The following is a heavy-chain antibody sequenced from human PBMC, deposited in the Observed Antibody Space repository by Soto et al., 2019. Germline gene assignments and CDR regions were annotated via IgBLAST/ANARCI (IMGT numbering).Heavy chain of an antibody. Sequence: PGGSLRLSCAASGFTFSNYDMSWVRQAPGKGLEWVSGVSSSGSSTYYADSVKGRFTISRDNPKNTLYLQMSSLSAEDTAVYYCAKYSLSSGCDYWGQGTLVTVSS. CDR2: VSSSGSST. CDR1: GFTFSNYD. CDR3: AKYSLSSGCDY. V-gene: IGHV3-23*01. J-gene: IGHJ4*02. D-gene: IGHD1-26*01.